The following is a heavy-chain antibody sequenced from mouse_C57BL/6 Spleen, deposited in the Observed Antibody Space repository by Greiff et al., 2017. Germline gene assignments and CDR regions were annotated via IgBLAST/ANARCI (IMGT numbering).Heavy chain of an antibody. CDR3: ARRTTHYAMDY. CDR1: GYTFTSYW. Sequence: QVHVKQSGTELVKPGASVKLSCKASGYTFTSYWMHWVKQRPGQGLEWIGNINPSNGGTNYNEKFKSKATLTVDKSSSTAYMQLSSLTSEDSAVYYCARRTTHYAMDYRGQGTSVPVSS. V-gene: IGHV1-53*01. CDR2: INPSNGGT. J-gene: IGHJ4*01. D-gene: IGHD1-1*01.